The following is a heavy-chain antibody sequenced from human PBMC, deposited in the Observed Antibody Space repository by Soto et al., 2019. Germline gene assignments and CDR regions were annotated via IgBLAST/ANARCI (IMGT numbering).Heavy chain of an antibody. CDR1: GGSISSGDNY. CDR3: ARTSWFGELSFDY. J-gene: IGHJ4*02. CDR2: ILNSGRA. D-gene: IGHD3-10*01. Sequence: PSDTLSLTCSVSGGSISSGDNYWSWIRQPPGKGLECIGYILNSGRAHYTPSLRSRLAISVDTSRNQFSLKLSSVTAADTAVYYCARTSWFGELSFDYWGLGTLVTVSS. V-gene: IGHV4-30-4*02.